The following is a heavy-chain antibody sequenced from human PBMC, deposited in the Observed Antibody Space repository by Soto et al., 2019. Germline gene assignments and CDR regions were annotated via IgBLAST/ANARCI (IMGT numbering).Heavy chain of an antibody. CDR2: VHYDRST. CDR3: ARRIRHYDFLDS. Sequence: QLQLQESGPVLVKPSEASSLTCAVSGGSIVSSDYYWDWIRRPPGEGLEWIATVHYDRSTYYNPSLKSRVTMFVDTSKNQFALRLSSVTAADAAVYYCARRIRHYDFLDSWGRGILVTVSS. J-gene: IGHJ5*01. V-gene: IGHV4-39*01. D-gene: IGHD3-3*01. CDR1: GGSIVSSDYY.